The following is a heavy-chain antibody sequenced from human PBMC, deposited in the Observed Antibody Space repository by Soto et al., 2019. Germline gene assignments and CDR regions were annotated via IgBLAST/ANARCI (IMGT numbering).Heavy chain of an antibody. D-gene: IGHD6-25*01. J-gene: IGHJ3*02. V-gene: IGHV3-9*01. CDR2: ISWNSGSI. Sequence: EVQLVESGGGLVQPGRSLRLSCAASGFTFDDYAMHWVRQAPGKGLEWVSGISWNSGSIGYADSVKGRFTISRDNAKNSLYLQMNSLRAEDTALYYCARAVRGVRLMDAFDIWGQGTMVTVSS. CDR1: GFTFDDYA. CDR3: ARAVRGVRLMDAFDI.